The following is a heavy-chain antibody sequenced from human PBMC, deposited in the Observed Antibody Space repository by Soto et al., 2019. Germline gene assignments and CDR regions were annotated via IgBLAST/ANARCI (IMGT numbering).Heavy chain of an antibody. CDR3: ARVLGNDAFDI. J-gene: IGHJ3*02. Sequence: GGSLRLCCAASEFTFTTYTMHWVRQAPGKGLEWVTFISYDGSNKYYTDSVKGRFTMSRDDSKNTLYLQMSSLRADDTAVYYCARVLGNDAFDIWGQGTMVTVSS. CDR1: EFTFTTYT. D-gene: IGHD3-3*02. CDR2: ISYDGSNK. V-gene: IGHV3-30-3*01.